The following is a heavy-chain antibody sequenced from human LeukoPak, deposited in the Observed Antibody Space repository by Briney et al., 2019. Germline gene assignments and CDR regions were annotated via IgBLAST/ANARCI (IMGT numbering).Heavy chain of an antibody. J-gene: IGHJ1*01. CDR1: GYTFTSD. D-gene: IGHD2-15*01. Sequence: ASVKVSCEASGYTFTSDINWVRQATGQGLEWMGWMNPKSGNTGLARNFQGRVAMTRNTAISTAYMELNSLRSEDTAVYYCARGSVSEGCTGGSCYRVDHWGQGALVTVSS. V-gene: IGHV1-8*01. CDR2: MNPKSGNT. CDR3: ARGSVSEGCTGGSCYRVDH.